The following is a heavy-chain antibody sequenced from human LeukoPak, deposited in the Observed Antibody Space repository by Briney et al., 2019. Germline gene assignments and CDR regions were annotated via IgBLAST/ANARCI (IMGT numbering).Heavy chain of an antibody. Sequence: ASVKVSCKVSGYTLTELSIHWVRQAPGKGLGWVGGFDPEDDETIYAQKFQGRVTMTEDTSTDTAYMELSSLRSEDTAVYYCATASWREGHGGAFDIWGQGTMVTVSS. CDR2: FDPEDDET. V-gene: IGHV1-24*01. CDR1: GYTLTELS. J-gene: IGHJ3*02. D-gene: IGHD6-13*01. CDR3: ATASWREGHGGAFDI.